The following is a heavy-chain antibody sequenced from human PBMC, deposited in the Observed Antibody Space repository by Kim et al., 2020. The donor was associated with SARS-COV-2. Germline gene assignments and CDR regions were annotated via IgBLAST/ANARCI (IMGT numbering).Heavy chain of an antibody. J-gene: IGHJ4*02. CDR2: INAGNGNT. D-gene: IGHD1-26*01. CDR3: ARALSGSYSYDY. V-gene: IGHV1-3*01. Sequence: ASVKVSCKASGYTFTSYAMHWLRQAPGQRLEWMGWINAGNGNTKYSQKFQGRVTITRDTSASTAYMDLSSLRSEDTAVYYCARALSGSYSYDYWGQGTLVTVSS. CDR1: GYTFTSYA.